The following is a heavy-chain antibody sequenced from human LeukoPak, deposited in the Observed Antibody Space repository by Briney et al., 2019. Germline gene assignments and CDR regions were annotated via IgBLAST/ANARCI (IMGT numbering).Heavy chain of an antibody. CDR2: ISSSGGTI. CDR1: GFTFSSYE. V-gene: IGHV3-48*03. J-gene: IGHJ4*02. Sequence: GGSLRLSCAASGFTFSSYEMNWVRQAPGKGLEGGSYISSSGGTIYNADSVKGRFTISRDNAKNSLYLRMNSLRGEDTAVYYCTRLRYGDYGWGQGTLVTVSS. D-gene: IGHD4-17*01. CDR3: TRLRYGDYG.